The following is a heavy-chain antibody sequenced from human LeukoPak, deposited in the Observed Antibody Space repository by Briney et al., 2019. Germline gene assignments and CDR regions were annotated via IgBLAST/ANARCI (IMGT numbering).Heavy chain of an antibody. D-gene: IGHD2-2*02. CDR1: GYSISSGYY. CDR3: ARADCSSTSCYNFDAFDI. J-gene: IGHJ3*02. CDR2: IYHSGST. Sequence: PSETLSLTCTVSGYSISSGYYWGWIRQPPGKGLEWIGSIYHSGSTYYNPSLKSRVTISVDTSKNQFSLKLSSVTAADTAVYYCARADCSSTSCYNFDAFDIWGQGTVVTVSS. V-gene: IGHV4-38-2*02.